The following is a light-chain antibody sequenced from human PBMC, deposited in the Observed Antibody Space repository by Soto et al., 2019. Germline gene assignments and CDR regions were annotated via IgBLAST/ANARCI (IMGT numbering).Light chain of an antibody. J-gene: IGKJ4*01. V-gene: IGKV1D-12*01. Sequence: DIQMTQSPSSVSASIGDTVTITCRASHDISTLLAWYQQKPGKAPKLLIYGASTLERVVPSRISGRGAGTDFTLTISSLQPEDFTTYFCQQADSFPLTFGGGTKVDIK. CDR2: GAS. CDR1: HDISTL. CDR3: QQADSFPLT.